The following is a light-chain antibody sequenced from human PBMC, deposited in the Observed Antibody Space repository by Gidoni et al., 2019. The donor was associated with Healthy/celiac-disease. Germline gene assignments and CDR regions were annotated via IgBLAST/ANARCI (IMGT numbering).Light chain of an antibody. V-gene: IGKV4-1*01. CDR2: WAS. CDR3: QNQAT. CDR1: QSVLYSSNNKNY. Sequence: DIVMTQSPDSLAVSLGERATINCKSSQSVLYSSNNKNYLAWYQQKPGQPPKLLIYWASTRESGVPDRFSGSGSGTDFTLTISSLQAEDVAVYYCQNQATFGQGTKLEIK. J-gene: IGKJ2*01.